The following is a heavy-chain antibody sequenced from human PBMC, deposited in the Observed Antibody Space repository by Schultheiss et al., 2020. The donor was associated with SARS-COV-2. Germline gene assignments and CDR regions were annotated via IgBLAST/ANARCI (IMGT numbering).Heavy chain of an antibody. D-gene: IGHD7-27*01. Sequence: SETLSLTCTVSGGSISSYYWSWIRQPPGKGLEWIGYIYYSGSTNYNPSLKSRVTISVDTSKNQFSLKLSSVTAADTAVYYCARDGDAESYGMDVWGQGTTVTVSS. CDR3: ARDGDAESYGMDV. CDR1: GGSISSYY. J-gene: IGHJ6*02. CDR2: IYYSGST. V-gene: IGHV4-59*12.